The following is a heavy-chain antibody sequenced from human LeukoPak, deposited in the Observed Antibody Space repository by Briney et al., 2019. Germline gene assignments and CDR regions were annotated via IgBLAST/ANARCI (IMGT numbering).Heavy chain of an antibody. J-gene: IGHJ4*02. CDR1: GFTFNNFA. D-gene: IGHD3-10*01. CDR2: ISGSGGDS. V-gene: IGHV3-23*01. Sequence: GGSLRLSCAASGFTFNNFAMSWVRQAPRKGLEWVSLISGSGGDSKSVDSVKGRFVISRDNSKNSLYLQLNSLRPEDTAVYYCAKMAIAKGATQGRGFLQFDFWGQGTLVTVSS. CDR3: AKMAIAKGATQGRGFLQFDF.